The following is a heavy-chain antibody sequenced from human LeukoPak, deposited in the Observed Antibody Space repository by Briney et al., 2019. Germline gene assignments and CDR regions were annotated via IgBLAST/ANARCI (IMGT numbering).Heavy chain of an antibody. CDR2: IRGGGGHT. CDR1: GFTFNNYA. Sequence: GGSLRLSCAASGFTFNNYAMNWVRQAQGKGLEWLSYIRGGGGHTRYSDSVKGRFTISRDNSKNMLYLQMNSLRAEDTAIYYCAKCSASYYNDAFDIWGRGTMVTVSS. V-gene: IGHV3-23*01. CDR3: AKCSASYYNDAFDI. J-gene: IGHJ3*02. D-gene: IGHD3-10*02.